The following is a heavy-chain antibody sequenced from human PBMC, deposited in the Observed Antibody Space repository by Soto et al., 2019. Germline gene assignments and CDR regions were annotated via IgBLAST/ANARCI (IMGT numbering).Heavy chain of an antibody. CDR1: GFTFSSYG. D-gene: IGHD5-12*01. CDR2: IWYDGSNK. V-gene: IGHV3-33*01. Sequence: QVQLVESGGGVVQPGRSLRLSCAASGFTFSSYGMHWVRQAPGKGLEWVAVIWYDGSNKYYADSVKGRFTISRDNSKNTLYLQMNSLRAEDTAVYYCAREVGYEPTRHFDYWGQGTLVTVSS. J-gene: IGHJ4*02. CDR3: AREVGYEPTRHFDY.